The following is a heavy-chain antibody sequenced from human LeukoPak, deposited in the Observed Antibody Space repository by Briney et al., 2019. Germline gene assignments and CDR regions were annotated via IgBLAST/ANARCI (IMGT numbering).Heavy chain of an antibody. D-gene: IGHD3-16*02. CDR3: ASGGYSY. Sequence: SETLSLTCAVYAESFSTYYWSWIRQPPGKGLEWIGDINHSGVTNYNPSLKSRVTISVDTSKNQFSLKLSSVTAADTAVYYCASGGYSYWGQGTLVTVSS. J-gene: IGHJ4*02. CDR2: INHSGVT. CDR1: AESFSTYY. V-gene: IGHV4-34*01.